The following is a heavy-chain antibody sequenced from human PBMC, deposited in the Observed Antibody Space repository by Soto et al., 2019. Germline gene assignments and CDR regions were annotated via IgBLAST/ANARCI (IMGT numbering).Heavy chain of an antibody. D-gene: IGHD6-19*01. J-gene: IGHJ5*02. CDR1: GYTLTELS. CDR2: FDPEDGET. V-gene: IGHV1-24*01. Sequence: ASVKPCKVSGYTLTELSMHWVRQAPGKGLEWMGGFDPEDGETIYAQKFQGRVTMTEDTSTDTAYMELSSLRSEDTAVYYCANSPSSGIAVAGKGDWFDPWGQGTLVTVSS. CDR3: ANSPSSGIAVAGKGDWFDP.